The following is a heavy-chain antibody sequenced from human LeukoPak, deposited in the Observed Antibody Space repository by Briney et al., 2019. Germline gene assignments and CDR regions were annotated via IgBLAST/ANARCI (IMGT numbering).Heavy chain of an antibody. CDR2: IIPIFGTA. Sequence: SVKVSCKASGGTFSSYAISWVRQAPGQGLGWMGGIIPIFGTANYAQKFQGRVTITADESTSTAYMELSSLRSEDTAVYYCARDSGGDYSYNWFDPWGQGTLVTVSS. J-gene: IGHJ5*02. CDR3: ARDSGGDYSYNWFDP. D-gene: IGHD4-17*01. V-gene: IGHV1-69*13. CDR1: GGTFSSYA.